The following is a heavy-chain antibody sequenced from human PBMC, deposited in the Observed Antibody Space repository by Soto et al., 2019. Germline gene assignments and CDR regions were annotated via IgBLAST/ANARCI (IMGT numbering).Heavy chain of an antibody. CDR2: IIPIFGTA. CDR3: ARGDNWKMYYFDY. D-gene: IGHD1-1*01. Sequence: GASVTVSCKASGGTFSSYAISWVRQAPGQGLEWMGGIIPIFGTANYAQKFQVRVTITADESTSTAYMELSSLRSEDTAVYYCARGDNWKMYYFDYWGQGTLVTVSS. V-gene: IGHV1-69*13. J-gene: IGHJ4*02. CDR1: GGTFSSYA.